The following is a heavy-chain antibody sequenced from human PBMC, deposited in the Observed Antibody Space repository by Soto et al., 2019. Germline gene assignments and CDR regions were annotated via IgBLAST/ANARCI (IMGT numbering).Heavy chain of an antibody. D-gene: IGHD1-7*01. CDR3: ARERHLNSPSDALDL. V-gene: IGHV1-2*02. CDR1: GYNFIAQN. CDR2: MNPNSGCS. J-gene: IGHJ3*01. Sequence: QVHLVQSGAEVKKPGASVKVSCMASGYNFIAQNIHWVRQAPGLGLEWMGKMNPNSGCSDYAQEIQGTVTVTRDTAISTVYMELTSLKSDDTAVYYCARERHLNSPSDALDLWGQGTMVIVSS.